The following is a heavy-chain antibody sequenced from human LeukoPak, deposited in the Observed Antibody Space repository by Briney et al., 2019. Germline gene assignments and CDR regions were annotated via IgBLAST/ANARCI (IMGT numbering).Heavy chain of an antibody. V-gene: IGHV1-2*04. CDR3: ATDGSGSYPLYYCDF. D-gene: IGHD3-10*01. J-gene: IGHJ4*02. CDR1: GYTFTGYY. Sequence: ASVKVSCKASGYTFTGYYMHWVRQAPGQGLAWMGWINPNSGGTNYAQNFQGWVTMTRDTSISTAYMELSRLRSDDTAVYYCATDGSGSYPLYYCDFWGRGTLVTVSS. CDR2: INPNSGGT.